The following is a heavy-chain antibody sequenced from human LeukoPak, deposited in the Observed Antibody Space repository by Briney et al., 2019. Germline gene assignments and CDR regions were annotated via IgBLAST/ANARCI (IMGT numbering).Heavy chain of an antibody. J-gene: IGHJ4*02. CDR2: IYYSGST. V-gene: IGHV4-31*03. CDR3: ARVATRAFDY. Sequence: PSETLSLTCTVSGGSISSGGYYWSWIRQHPGKGLEWIGYIYYSGSTYYNPSLKSRVTISVDTSKNQFPLKLSSVTAADTAVYYCARVATRAFDYWRQGTLVTVSS. CDR1: GGSISSGGYY.